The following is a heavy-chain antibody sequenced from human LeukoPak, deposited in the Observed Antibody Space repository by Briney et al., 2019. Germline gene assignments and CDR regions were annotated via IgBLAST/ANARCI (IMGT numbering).Heavy chain of an antibody. CDR1: GGSFSGYY. D-gene: IGHD3-10*01. Sequence: SETLSLTCAVYGGSFSGYYWSWIRQPPGKGLEWIGEINHSGSTSYNPSLKSRVTISVDTSKNQFSLRLSSVTAADTAVYYCARHEQMVRGVIGYWGQGTLVTVSS. CDR3: ARHEQMVRGVIGY. CDR2: INHSGST. V-gene: IGHV4-34*01. J-gene: IGHJ4*02.